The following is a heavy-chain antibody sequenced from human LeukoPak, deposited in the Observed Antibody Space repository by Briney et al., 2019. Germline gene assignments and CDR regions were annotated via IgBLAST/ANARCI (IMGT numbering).Heavy chain of an antibody. CDR1: GVSISSGSYY. CDR2: IYTSGST. CDR3: ARDVNYDSSGYSGYYYYYMDV. Sequence: SQTLSLPCTVSGVSISSGSYYWSWIRQPAGKGLEWIGRIYTSGSTHYNPSLKSRVTISVDTSKNQFSLKLSSVTAADTAVYYCARDVNYDSSGYSGYYYYYMDVWGKGTTVTVSS. V-gene: IGHV4-61*02. J-gene: IGHJ6*03. D-gene: IGHD3-22*01.